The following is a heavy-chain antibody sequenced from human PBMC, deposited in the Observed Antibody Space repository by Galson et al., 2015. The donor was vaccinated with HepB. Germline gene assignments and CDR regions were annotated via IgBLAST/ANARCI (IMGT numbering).Heavy chain of an antibody. CDR3: ARTRYSTKWDAPIYYFDY. D-gene: IGHD6-13*01. CDR1: GYTFTSYP. J-gene: IGHJ4*02. V-gene: IGHV1-3*04. CDR2: INTGNGNT. Sequence: SVKVSCKASGYTFTSYPIHWVRQAPGHRLEWMGWINTGNGNTKYSQNFQGRVAITWDTSASTAYMELSSLNSEDTAVYYCARTRYSTKWDAPIYYFDYWGQVTLVTVSS.